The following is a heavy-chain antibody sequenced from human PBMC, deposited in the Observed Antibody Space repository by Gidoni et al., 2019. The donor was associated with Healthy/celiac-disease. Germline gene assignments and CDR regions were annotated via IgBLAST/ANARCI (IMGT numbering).Heavy chain of an antibody. D-gene: IGHD1-26*01. CDR1: GGSISSRSYY. V-gene: IGHV4-39*01. CDR2: LYYSGST. Sequence: QLQLQESGPGLVKPSETLSLTGTVSGGSISSRSYYWGWIRQPPGKGLEWIGSLYYSGSTYYNPSLKSRVTISVDTSKNQFSLKLSSVTAADTAVYYCQVGATDYWYFDLWGRGTLVTVSS. J-gene: IGHJ2*01. CDR3: QVGATDYWYFDL.